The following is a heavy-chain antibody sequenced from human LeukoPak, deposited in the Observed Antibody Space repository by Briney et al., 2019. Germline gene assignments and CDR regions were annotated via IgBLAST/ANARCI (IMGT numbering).Heavy chain of an antibody. CDR2: ISYDGSNK. J-gene: IGHJ4*02. Sequence: GGSLRLSCAASGFTYSSYGMHWVRQAPGKGLEWVAVISYDGSNKYYADSVKGRFTISRDNSKNTLYLQMNSLRAEDTAVYYCAKERDYGRVYYFDYWGQGTLVTVSS. V-gene: IGHV3-30*18. CDR1: GFTYSSYG. D-gene: IGHD4-17*01. CDR3: AKERDYGRVYYFDY.